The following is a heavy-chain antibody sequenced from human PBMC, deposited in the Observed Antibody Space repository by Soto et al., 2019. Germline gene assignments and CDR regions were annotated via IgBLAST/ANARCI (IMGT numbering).Heavy chain of an antibody. CDR3: ARDGVAAAGTAYFDY. Sequence: QVQLVQSGAEVKKPGSSVKVSCKASGGTFSSYAISWVRQAPGQGLEWMGGIIPIFGTANYAQKFQGRVTITADEPTSTAYMELSSLRSEDTAVYYCARDGVAAAGTAYFDYWGQGTLVTVSS. D-gene: IGHD6-13*01. J-gene: IGHJ4*02. CDR2: IIPIFGTA. CDR1: GGTFSSYA. V-gene: IGHV1-69*01.